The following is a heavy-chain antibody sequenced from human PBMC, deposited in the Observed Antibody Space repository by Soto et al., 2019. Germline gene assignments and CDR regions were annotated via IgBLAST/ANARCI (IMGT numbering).Heavy chain of an antibody. Sequence: EVQLVESGGGLVQPGGSLRLSRAASGFTFSTYGMHWVRQAPGKGLEWVSYISRSTSSDIYYADSVKGRFTISTDHAKNSLFLQMNSLRDEDTAVYYCARDNDWAFDIWGQGTTVTVSS. V-gene: IGHV3-48*02. CDR1: GFTFSTYG. CDR3: ARDNDWAFDI. D-gene: IGHD1-1*01. J-gene: IGHJ3*02. CDR2: ISRSTSSDI.